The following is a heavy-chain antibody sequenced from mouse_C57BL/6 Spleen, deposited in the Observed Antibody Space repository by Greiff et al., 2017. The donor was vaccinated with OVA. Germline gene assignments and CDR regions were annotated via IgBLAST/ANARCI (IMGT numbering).Heavy chain of an antibody. CDR1: GFTFSSYT. D-gene: IGHD2-1*01. V-gene: IGHV5-9*01. CDR3: AREEIYYGNYYAMDY. Sequence: EVQLVESGGGLVKPGGSLKLSCAASGFTFSSYTMSWVRQTPEKRLEWVATISGGGGNTYYPDSVKGRFTIFRDNAKNTLYLQMSSLRSEDTALYYCAREEIYYGNYYAMDYWGQGTSVTVSS. CDR2: ISGGGGNT. J-gene: IGHJ4*01.